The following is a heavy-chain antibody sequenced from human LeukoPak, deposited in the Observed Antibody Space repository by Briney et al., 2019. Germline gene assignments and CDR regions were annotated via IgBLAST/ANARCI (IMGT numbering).Heavy chain of an antibody. D-gene: IGHD3-10*01. CDR3: AKDRNSYDSGTYYADAFDI. J-gene: IGHJ3*02. V-gene: IGHV3-23*01. CDR2: ISYNGGST. CDR1: GFTFSNYA. Sequence: GGFLRLSCAASGFTFSNYAMSWVRQAPGKGLEWVSAISYNGGSTYYAASVKGRFTISRDTSKNTLYLQMNSLRAEDTAVYYCAKDRNSYDSGTYYADAFDIWGHGTMVTVSS.